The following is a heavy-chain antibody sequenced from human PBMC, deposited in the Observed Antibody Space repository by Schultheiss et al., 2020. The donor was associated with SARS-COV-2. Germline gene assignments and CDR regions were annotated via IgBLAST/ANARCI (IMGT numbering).Heavy chain of an antibody. J-gene: IGHJ4*02. V-gene: IGHV1-2*02. Sequence: ASVKVSCKAPGYTFIGYYMHWVRQAPGQGLEWMGWINPNSGDTNYAQKFQGRVTMTRDTSITTAYMELSRLTSDDTALYFCARDHTVRANDYWGQGTLVTVSS. D-gene: IGHD3-10*01. CDR3: ARDHTVRANDY. CDR2: INPNSGDT. CDR1: GYTFIGYY.